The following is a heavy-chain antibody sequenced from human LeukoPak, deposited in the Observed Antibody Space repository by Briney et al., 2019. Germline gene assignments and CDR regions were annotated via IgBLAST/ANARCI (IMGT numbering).Heavy chain of an antibody. D-gene: IGHD3-3*01. CDR2: IYYGGST. Sequence: SETLSLTCTVSGASISSYYWSWIRQPPGKGLEWIGTIYYGGSTNYNPSLKSRVTISVDTSKNQFSLKLSSVTAADTAVYYCAGGGYDFWSGYENWFDPWGQGTLVTVSS. J-gene: IGHJ5*02. CDR1: GASISSYY. V-gene: IGHV4-59*01. CDR3: AGGGYDFWSGYENWFDP.